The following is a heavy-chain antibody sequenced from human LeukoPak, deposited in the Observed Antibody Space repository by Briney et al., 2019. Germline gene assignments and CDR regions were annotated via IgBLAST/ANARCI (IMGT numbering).Heavy chain of an antibody. CDR1: GFTFSSYG. Sequence: PGGSLRLSCAASGFTFSSYGMHWVRQAPGKGLEWVAVIRYDGSNKYYADSVKGRFTISRDNSKNTLYLQMNSLRAEDTAVYYCARATPQYYYDSSGYFYLDYWGQGTLVTVSS. CDR3: ARATPQYYYDSSGYFYLDY. CDR2: IRYDGSNK. V-gene: IGHV3-33*01. D-gene: IGHD3-22*01. J-gene: IGHJ4*02.